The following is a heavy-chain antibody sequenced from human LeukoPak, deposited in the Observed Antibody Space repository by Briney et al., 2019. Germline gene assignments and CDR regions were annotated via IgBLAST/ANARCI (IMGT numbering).Heavy chain of an antibody. CDR3: AREGHYYYMDV. Sequence: SETLSLTCTVSGGSISSGGYYWSWIRQPPGKGLEWIGYIYHSGSTYYNPSLKSRVTISVDRSKNQFSLKLSSVTAADTAVYYCAREGHYYYMDVWGKGTTVTVSS. V-gene: IGHV4-30-2*01. CDR1: GGSISSGGYY. J-gene: IGHJ6*03. CDR2: IYHSGST.